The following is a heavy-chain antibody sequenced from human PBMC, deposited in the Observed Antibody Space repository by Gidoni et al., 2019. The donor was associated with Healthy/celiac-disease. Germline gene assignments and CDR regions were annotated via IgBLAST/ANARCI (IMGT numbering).Heavy chain of an antibody. CDR3: ARDVYDSSGYYYYGMDV. J-gene: IGHJ6*02. CDR1: GYTFTSYA. CDR2: INAGNGNT. V-gene: IGHV1-3*01. Sequence: QVQLVQSGAKVKKPGASVKVSCKASGYTFTSYAMHWVRQAPGQRLEWMGWINAGNGNTKYSQKFQGRVTITRDTSASTAYMELSSLRSEDTAVYYCARDVYDSSGYYYYGMDVWGQGTTVTVSS. D-gene: IGHD3-22*01.